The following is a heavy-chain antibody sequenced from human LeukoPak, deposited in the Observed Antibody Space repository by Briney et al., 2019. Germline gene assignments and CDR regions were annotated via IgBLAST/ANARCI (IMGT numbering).Heavy chain of an antibody. V-gene: IGHV3-23*01. Sequence: GGSLRLSCAASGFTFTSYAMSWVRQAPGKGLEWVSAISGSGGSTYYADSVKGRFTISRDNSKNTLYLQMNSLRAEDTAVYYCVKDPRPYYYDRGFFDYWGQGTLVTVSS. J-gene: IGHJ4*02. CDR3: VKDPRPYYYDRGFFDY. CDR1: GFTFTSYA. D-gene: IGHD3-22*01. CDR2: ISGSGGST.